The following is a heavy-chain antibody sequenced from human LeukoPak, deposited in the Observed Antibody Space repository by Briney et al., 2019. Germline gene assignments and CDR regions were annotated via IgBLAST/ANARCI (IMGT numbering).Heavy chain of an antibody. V-gene: IGHV3-74*01. D-gene: IGHD5-24*01. Sequence: PGGSLRLSCGASGFTFGTYWMHWVRQAPGKGLVWVSGINSDGGTTTYADSVKGRFTISRDNAKNTLYLQMNSLRAEDTAVYYCAKDRLEMATNDYWGQGTLVTVSS. CDR1: GFTFGTYW. CDR3: AKDRLEMATNDY. CDR2: INSDGGTT. J-gene: IGHJ4*02.